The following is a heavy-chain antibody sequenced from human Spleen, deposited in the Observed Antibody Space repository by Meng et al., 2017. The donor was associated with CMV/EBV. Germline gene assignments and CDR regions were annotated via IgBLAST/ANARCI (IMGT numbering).Heavy chain of an antibody. CDR2: INPYGGST. V-gene: IGHV1-46*02. D-gene: IGHD2-15*01. CDR3: ASACSGGRCYSSYYGLDV. CDR1: GYTFNNYY. Sequence: ASVKVSCKASGYTFNNYYVNWVRLAPGQGLEWMGRINPYGGSTAYAQKFQGILTVTKDTSTGTVYMELSSLTSENTAVYYCASACSGGRCYSSYYGLDVWGQGTTVTVSS. J-gene: IGHJ6*02.